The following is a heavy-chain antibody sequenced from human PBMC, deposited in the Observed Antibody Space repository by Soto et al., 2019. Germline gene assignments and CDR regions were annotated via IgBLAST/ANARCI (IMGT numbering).Heavy chain of an antibody. Sequence: EVQLVQSGGGWVQPGRTLRLSCEASGFTFDDYAMHWVRQVPGKGLEWVSGISWNGDTMVYADSVRGRFTISRDNSRNYVYMQMTCLRREDTAIYYCAKDSGRYDFYALAVWGQGTTVAVSS. V-gene: IGHV3-9*01. CDR2: ISWNGDTM. D-gene: IGHD3-3*01. J-gene: IGHJ6*02. CDR3: AKDSGRYDFYALAV. CDR1: GFTFDDYA.